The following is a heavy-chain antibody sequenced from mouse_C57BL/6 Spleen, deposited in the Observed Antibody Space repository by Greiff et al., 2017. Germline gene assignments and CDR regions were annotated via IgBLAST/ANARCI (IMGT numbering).Heavy chain of an antibody. Sequence: VQLQQSGPELVKPGASVKISCKASGYSFTDYNLNWVKQSHGKSLEWIGVINPNYGTTSYNQKFKGKATLTVDQSSSTAYMQLNSLTSEDSAFYYCARKGPKGYYLDDWGQGTTLTVSS. CDR2: INPNYGTT. V-gene: IGHV1-39*01. D-gene: IGHD6-5*01. CDR1: GYSFTDYN. J-gene: IGHJ2*01. CDR3: ARKGPKGYYLDD.